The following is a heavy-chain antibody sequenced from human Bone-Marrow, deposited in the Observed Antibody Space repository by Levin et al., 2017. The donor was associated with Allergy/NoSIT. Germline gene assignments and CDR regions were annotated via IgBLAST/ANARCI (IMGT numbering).Heavy chain of an antibody. CDR2: IYSGGST. Sequence: AGGSLRLSCAASGFTVSSNYMSWVRQAPGKGLEWVSVIYSGGSTYYADSVKGRFTISRDNSKNTLYLQMNSLRAEDTAVYYCARANDYGDYERVYWGQGTLVTVSS. J-gene: IGHJ4*02. V-gene: IGHV3-66*02. CDR3: ARANDYGDYERVY. D-gene: IGHD4-17*01. CDR1: GFTVSSNY.